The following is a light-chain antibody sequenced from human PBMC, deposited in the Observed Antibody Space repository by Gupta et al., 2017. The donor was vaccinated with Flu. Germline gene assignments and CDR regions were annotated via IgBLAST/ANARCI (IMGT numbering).Light chain of an antibody. Sequence: DVVMTQSPRSVPVTLGQPASISCRSSQSLVYSDGNTYLHWFQQRPGQSPRRLIYQVSHRGSGVPDRFSGRGSGTDFTLKLSRVEAATVRVYYFMQGARWPWAFGQGTKVQIK. CDR1: QSLVYSDGNTY. CDR2: QVS. V-gene: IGKV2-30*01. J-gene: IGKJ1*01. CDR3: MQGARWPWA.